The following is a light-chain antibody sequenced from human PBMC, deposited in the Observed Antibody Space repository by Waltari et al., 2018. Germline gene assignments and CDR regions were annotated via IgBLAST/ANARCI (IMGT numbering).Light chain of an antibody. CDR2: GAS. V-gene: IGKV3-20*01. CDR1: QSVGRT. J-gene: IGKJ1*01. Sequence: EIVLTQSPGTLSLSPGERAILSCRASQSVGRTLAWYQQKPGQAPRLLIYGASNRATGIPDRFSGSGSGTDFSLTISRLEPEDFSVYYCHHYVRLPVTFGQGTRVEI. CDR3: HHYVRLPVT.